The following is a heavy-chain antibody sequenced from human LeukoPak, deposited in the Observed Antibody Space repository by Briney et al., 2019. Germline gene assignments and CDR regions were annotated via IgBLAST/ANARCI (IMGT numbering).Heavy chain of an antibody. Sequence: GGSLSLSCSLWGFPFSSYVMKWVRQSTGRGLEWGPSNSDEGGTRYYADSVKGQFTISRDNSDNTVYLQMNSLRADDTAIYYCAKAPAPYYFYYGMDLWGQGTGVTVSS. J-gene: IGHJ6*01. D-gene: IGHD3-10*01. CDR1: GFPFSSYV. CDR3: AKAPAPYYFYYGMDL. V-gene: IGHV3-23*01. CDR2: NSDEGGTR.